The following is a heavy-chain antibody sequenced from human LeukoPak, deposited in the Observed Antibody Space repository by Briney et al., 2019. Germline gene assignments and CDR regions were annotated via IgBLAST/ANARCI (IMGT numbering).Heavy chain of an antibody. V-gene: IGHV1-46*01. D-gene: IGHD3-22*01. CDR1: GYTFTSYY. J-gene: IGHJ5*02. CDR3: ARDRGGYSPHSSLLNWFDP. CDR2: INPSGGST. Sequence: ASVKVSCKASGYTFTSYYMHWVRQAPGQGLEWMGIINPSGGSTSYAQKFQGRVTMTRDTSTSTVYMELSSLRSEDTAVYYCARDRGGYSPHSSLLNWFDPWGQGTLVTVSS.